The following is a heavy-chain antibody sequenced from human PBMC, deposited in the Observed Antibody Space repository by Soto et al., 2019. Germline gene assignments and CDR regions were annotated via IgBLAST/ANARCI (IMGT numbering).Heavy chain of an antibody. D-gene: IGHD2-2*01. J-gene: IGHJ6*02. CDR3: AKDRTIVVVPAATYYYYGMDV. CDR1: GFTFSSYG. Sequence: PGGSLRLSCAASGFTFSSYGMHWVRQAPGKGLEWVAVISYDGSNKYYADSVKGRFTISRDNSKNTLYLQMNSLRAEDTAVYYCAKDRTIVVVPAATYYYYGMDVWGQGTTVTVSS. CDR2: ISYDGSNK. V-gene: IGHV3-30*18.